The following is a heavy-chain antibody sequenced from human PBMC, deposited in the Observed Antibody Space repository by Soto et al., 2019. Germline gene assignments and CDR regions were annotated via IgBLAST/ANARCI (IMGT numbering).Heavy chain of an antibody. CDR1: GFTFSSYG. J-gene: IGHJ4*02. CDR2: ISYDGSNK. Sequence: GGSLRLSCAASGFTFSSYGMHWVRQAPGKGLEWVAVISYDGSNKYYADSVKGRFTISRDNSKNTLYLQMNSLRAEDTAVYYCAKASANYDFWSGYYILDYWGQGTLVTVSS. V-gene: IGHV3-30*18. CDR3: AKASANYDFWSGYYILDY. D-gene: IGHD3-3*01.